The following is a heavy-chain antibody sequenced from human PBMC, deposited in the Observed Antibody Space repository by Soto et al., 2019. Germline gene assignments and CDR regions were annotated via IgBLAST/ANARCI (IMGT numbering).Heavy chain of an antibody. V-gene: IGHV3-23*01. Sequence: HPGGSLRLSCAASGFTFSSYAMSWVRQAPGKGLEWVSAISGSGGSTYYADSVKGRFTISRDNSKNTLYLQMNSLRAEDTAVYYCATWDSSGWLFDYWGQGXLVTVYS. J-gene: IGHJ4*02. D-gene: IGHD6-19*01. CDR1: GFTFSSYA. CDR3: ATWDSSGWLFDY. CDR2: ISGSGGST.